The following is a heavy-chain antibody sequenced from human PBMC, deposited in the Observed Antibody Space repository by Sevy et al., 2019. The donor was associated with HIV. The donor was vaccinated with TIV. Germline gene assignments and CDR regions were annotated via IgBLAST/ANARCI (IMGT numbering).Heavy chain of an antibody. Sequence: ASVKVSCKASGGTFSSYAISWVRQAPGQGLEWMGGIIPIFGTANYAQTFQGRVTITADESTSTAYMELSSLRSEDTAVYYCARGWQLGYYFDYWGQGTLVTVSS. J-gene: IGHJ4*02. D-gene: IGHD6-6*01. CDR3: ARGWQLGYYFDY. V-gene: IGHV1-69*13. CDR2: IIPIFGTA. CDR1: GGTFSSYA.